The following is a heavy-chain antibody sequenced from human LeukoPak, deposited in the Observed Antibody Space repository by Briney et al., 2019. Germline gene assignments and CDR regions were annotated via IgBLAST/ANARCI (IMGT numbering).Heavy chain of an antibody. D-gene: IGHD3-3*01. CDR3: ARSSYYDFWWDY. V-gene: IGHV1-69*13. J-gene: IGHJ4*02. Sequence: SVKVSCKASGGTFSSYAISWVRQAPGQGLEWMGGIIPIFGTANYAQKFQGRVTIIADESTSTAYMELSSLRSEDTAVYYCARSSYYDFWWDYWGQGTLVTVSS. CDR1: GGTFSSYA. CDR2: IIPIFGTA.